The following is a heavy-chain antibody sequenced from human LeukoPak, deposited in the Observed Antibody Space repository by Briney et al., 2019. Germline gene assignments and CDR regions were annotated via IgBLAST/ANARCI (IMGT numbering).Heavy chain of an antibody. D-gene: IGHD2-21*01. J-gene: IGHJ4*02. Sequence: GRSLRLSCAASGFTFSSYAMHWVRQAPGKGLEWMAVIQNDASTENFADSVKGRFTISRDNSKNTVFLQMNSLRVEDTAVYYCARELSQIVWGGLDYGGQGTLVSVSS. CDR3: ARELSQIVWGGLDY. V-gene: IGHV3-30-3*01. CDR2: IQNDASTE. CDR1: GFTFSSYA.